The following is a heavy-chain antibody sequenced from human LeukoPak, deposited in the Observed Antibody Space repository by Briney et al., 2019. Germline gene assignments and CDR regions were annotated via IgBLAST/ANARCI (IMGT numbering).Heavy chain of an antibody. Sequence: PSETLSLTCTVSGGSISGYYWTWIRQPPGKGLEWIGEINHSGSTNYNPSLKSRVTIPVDTSKNQFSLKLSSVTAADTAVYYCARGISSSWYSNWGQGTLVTVSS. CDR3: ARGISSSWYSN. CDR1: GGSISGYY. V-gene: IGHV4-34*01. D-gene: IGHD6-13*01. J-gene: IGHJ4*02. CDR2: INHSGST.